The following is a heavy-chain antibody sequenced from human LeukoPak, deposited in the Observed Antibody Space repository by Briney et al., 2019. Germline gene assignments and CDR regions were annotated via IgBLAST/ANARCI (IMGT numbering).Heavy chain of an antibody. Sequence: GGSLRLSCAASGFTFSSYGMHWVRQAPGKGLEWVAVISYDGSNKYYADSVKGRFTISRDNSKNTPYLQMNSLRAEDTAVYYCAKSPPGNYYGSGSYYNEGIDYWGQGTLVTVSS. J-gene: IGHJ4*02. V-gene: IGHV3-30*18. D-gene: IGHD3-10*01. CDR3: AKSPPGNYYGSGSYYNEGIDY. CDR1: GFTFSSYG. CDR2: ISYDGSNK.